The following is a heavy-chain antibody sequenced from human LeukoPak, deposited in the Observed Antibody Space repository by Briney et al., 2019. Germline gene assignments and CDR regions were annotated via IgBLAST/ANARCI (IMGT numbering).Heavy chain of an antibody. Sequence: SETLSLTCTVSGGSISSYYWSWIRQPPGKGLEWIGYIYYSGSTNYNPSLKSRVTISVDTSKSQFSLKLSSVTAADTAVYYCARGQHTYYYYGMDVWGQGTTVSVSS. CDR2: IYYSGST. CDR3: ARGQHTYYYYGMDV. V-gene: IGHV4-59*01. J-gene: IGHJ6*02. CDR1: GGSISSYY.